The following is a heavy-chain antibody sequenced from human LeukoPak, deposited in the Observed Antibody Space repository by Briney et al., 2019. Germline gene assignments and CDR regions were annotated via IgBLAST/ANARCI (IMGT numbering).Heavy chain of an antibody. D-gene: IGHD6-13*01. CDR3: AKDRSSWPTEYFQH. V-gene: IGHV3-21*04. Sequence: GGSLRLSCAASGFTFSSYSMNWVRQAPGKGLEWVSSISSSSSYIYYADSVKGRFTISRDNSKNTLYLQMNSLRAEDTAVYYCAKDRSSWPTEYFQHWGQGTLVTVSS. CDR1: GFTFSSYS. CDR2: ISSSSSYI. J-gene: IGHJ1*01.